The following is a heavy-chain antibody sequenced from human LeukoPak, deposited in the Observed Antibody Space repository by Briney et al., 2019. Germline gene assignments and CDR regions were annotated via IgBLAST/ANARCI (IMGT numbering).Heavy chain of an antibody. Sequence: PSETLSLTCAVSGGSIGSIEWFSWVRQTPGKGLEWIGESHQTGSTNYNPSLKSRVTISVDKSKNQFSLKLSSVTAADTAVYYCARSDGSGSYPFDYWGQGTLVTVSS. CDR2: SHQTGST. CDR1: GGSIGSIEW. CDR3: ARSDGSGSYPFDY. V-gene: IGHV4-4*02. J-gene: IGHJ4*02. D-gene: IGHD3-10*01.